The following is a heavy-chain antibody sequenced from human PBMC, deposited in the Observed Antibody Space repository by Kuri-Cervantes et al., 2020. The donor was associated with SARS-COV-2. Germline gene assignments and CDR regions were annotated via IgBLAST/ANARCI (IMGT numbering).Heavy chain of an antibody. V-gene: IGHV3-21*01. CDR1: GFSFSKYD. D-gene: IGHD3-3*01. J-gene: IGHJ6*03. CDR3: ARVSGYYDFWSASDYYYMDV. CDR2: ITSISSYI. Sequence: GGSLRLSCAGSGFSFSKYDMNWVRQAPGKGLEWVSSITSISSYIYYADSVKGRLTISRDNANNSLYLQMNSLRAEDTAVYYCARVSGYYDFWSASDYYYMDVWGKGTTVTVSS.